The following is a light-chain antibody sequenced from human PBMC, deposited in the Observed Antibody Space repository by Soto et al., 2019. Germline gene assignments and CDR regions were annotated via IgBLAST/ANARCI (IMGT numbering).Light chain of an antibody. CDR1: ESVRNDY. CDR2: GAS. V-gene: IGKV3-20*01. CDR3: HQYGYVPYT. Sequence: EIVLTQSPGTVSLSPGERISLSCRASESVRNDYLAWYQHKPGQAPKVLIYGASSRATGIPDRFSGSGSGTDFSLTISRLEPEDFAVYYRHQYGYVPYTFGQGTKVEIK. J-gene: IGKJ2*01.